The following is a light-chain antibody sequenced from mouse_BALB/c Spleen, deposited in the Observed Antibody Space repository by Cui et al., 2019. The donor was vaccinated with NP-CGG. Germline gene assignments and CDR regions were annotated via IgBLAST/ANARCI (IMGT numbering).Light chain of an antibody. CDR3: ALWYSNHWV. CDR2: GTN. Sequence: QGVVNQESALTTSPGETVTLTCRSSTGAVTTSNYANWVQEKPDHLFTGLIGGTNNRAPGVPARFSGSLIGDKAALTITGAQTEDEAIYFCALWYSNHWVFGGGTKLTVL. CDR1: TGAVTTSNY. V-gene: IGLV1*01. J-gene: IGLJ1*01.